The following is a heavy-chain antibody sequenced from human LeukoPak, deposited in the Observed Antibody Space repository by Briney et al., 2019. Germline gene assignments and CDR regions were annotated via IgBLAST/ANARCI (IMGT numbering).Heavy chain of an antibody. V-gene: IGHV3-48*01. Sequence: GGSLRLSCAASGFTFSSYSMNWVRQAPGKGLEWVSYISSSSSTIYYADSVKGRFTISRDNSKNTLYLQMNSLRAEDTAVYYCAKDSVRDHVLPYYYGMDVWGQGTTVTVSS. CDR1: GFTFSSYS. J-gene: IGHJ6*02. D-gene: IGHD1-14*01. CDR3: AKDSVRDHVLPYYYGMDV. CDR2: ISSSSSTI.